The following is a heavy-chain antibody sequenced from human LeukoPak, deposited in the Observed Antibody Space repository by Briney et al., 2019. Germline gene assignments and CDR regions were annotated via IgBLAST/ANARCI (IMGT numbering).Heavy chain of an antibody. D-gene: IGHD3-9*01. CDR3: ARESHYYDILTGYYTPFGY. CDR1: GYTFTSYD. CDR2: MNPNSGNT. J-gene: IGHJ4*02. V-gene: IGHV1-8*01. Sequence: GASVKVSCKTSGYTFTSYDINWVRQATGQGLEWMGWMNPNSGNTGYAQKFQGRVTMTRNTSISTAYMELSRLRSDDTAVYYCARESHYYDILTGYYTPFGYWGQGTLVTVSS.